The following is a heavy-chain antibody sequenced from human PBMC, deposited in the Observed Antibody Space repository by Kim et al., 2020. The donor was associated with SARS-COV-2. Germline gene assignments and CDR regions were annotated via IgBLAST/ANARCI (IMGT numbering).Heavy chain of an antibody. J-gene: IGHJ4*02. Sequence: GGSLRLSCAASGFTFSSYSMNWVRQAPGKGLEWVSSISSSSSYIYYADSVKGRFTISRDNAKNSLYLQMNSLRAEDTAVYYCARDPWGADLHLGELSLHAFDYWGQGTLVTVSS. V-gene: IGHV3-21*01. CDR3: ARDPWGADLHLGELSLHAFDY. CDR2: ISSSSSYI. CDR1: GFTFSSYS. D-gene: IGHD3-16*02.